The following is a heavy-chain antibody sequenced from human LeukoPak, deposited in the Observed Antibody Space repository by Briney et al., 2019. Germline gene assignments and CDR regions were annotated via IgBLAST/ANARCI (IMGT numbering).Heavy chain of an antibody. J-gene: IGHJ4*02. CDR2: ISYDGSNK. V-gene: IGHV3-30*04. D-gene: IGHD3-10*01. Sequence: GGSLRLSCAASGFTFSSYAMHWVRQAPGKGLEWVAVISYDGSNKYYADSVKGRFTISRDNSKNTLYLQMNSLRAEDTAVYYCARYLWFGEYYFDYWGQGTLVTVSS. CDR3: ARYLWFGEYYFDY. CDR1: GFTFSSYA.